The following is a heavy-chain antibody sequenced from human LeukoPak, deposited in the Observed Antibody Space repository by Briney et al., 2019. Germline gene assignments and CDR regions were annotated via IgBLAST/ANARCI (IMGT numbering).Heavy chain of an antibody. CDR3: ARAGRIAAAGYYFDY. Sequence: GGSLRLSCAASGFTFSSYAMHWVRQAPGKGLEWVAVISYDGSNKYYAYSVNGRFTISRDNSKNTLYLQMSSLRAEDTAVYYCARAGRIAAAGYYFDYWGQGTLVTVSS. CDR2: ISYDGSNK. V-gene: IGHV3-30*04. CDR1: GFTFSSYA. J-gene: IGHJ4*02. D-gene: IGHD6-13*01.